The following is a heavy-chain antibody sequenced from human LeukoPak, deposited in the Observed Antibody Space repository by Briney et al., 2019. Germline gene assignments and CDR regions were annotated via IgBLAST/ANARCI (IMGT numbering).Heavy chain of an antibody. CDR2: IIPIFGTA. V-gene: IGHV1-69*05. CDR1: GGTFSSYA. CDR3: ARVPYCSGGSCSTFDP. J-gene: IGHJ5*02. Sequence: SVTVSYKASGGTFSSYAISWVRQAPGQGLEWMGGIIPIFGTANYAQKFQGRVTITTDESTSTAYMELSSLRSEDTAVYYCARVPYCSGGSCSTFDPWGQGTLVTVSS. D-gene: IGHD2-15*01.